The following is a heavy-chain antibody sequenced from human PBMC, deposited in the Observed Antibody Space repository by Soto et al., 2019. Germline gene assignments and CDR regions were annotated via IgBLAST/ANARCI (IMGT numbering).Heavy chain of an antibody. D-gene: IGHD2-15*01. CDR2: IIPIFGTA. CDR1: GGTFSSYA. Sequence: QVQLVQSGAEVKKPGSSVKVSCKASGGTFSSYAISWVRQAPGQGLEWMGGIIPIFGTANYAQKFQGRVTITADEATPTAYMELSSLRSDDTAVYYCARGLVSGGNGDYYYGMDVSGQGTTVTVSS. V-gene: IGHV1-69*01. J-gene: IGHJ6*02. CDR3: ARGLVSGGNGDYYYGMDV.